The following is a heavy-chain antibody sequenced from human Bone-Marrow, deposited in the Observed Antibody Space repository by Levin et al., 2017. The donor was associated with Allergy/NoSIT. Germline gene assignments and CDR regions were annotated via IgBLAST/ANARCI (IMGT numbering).Heavy chain of an antibody. CDR3: AKGLFDCSRTTCPEDY. Sequence: HTGGSLRLSCAASGFTFSNYAMSWVRQAPGKGLEWVSGISGSGGSTHYADSVKGRFTISRDNSRNTLYVQMNSLRAEDTAVYYCAKGLFDCSRTTCPEDYWGQGTLVTVSS. CDR2: ISGSGGST. D-gene: IGHD2-2*01. J-gene: IGHJ4*02. CDR1: GFTFSNYA. V-gene: IGHV3-23*01.